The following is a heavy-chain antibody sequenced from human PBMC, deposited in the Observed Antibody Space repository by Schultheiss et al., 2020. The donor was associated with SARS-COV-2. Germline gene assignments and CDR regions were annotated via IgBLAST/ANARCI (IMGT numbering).Heavy chain of an antibody. CDR2: IYYSGST. CDR1: GGSISSSSYY. J-gene: IGHJ4*02. CDR3: ARRIAARPYRY. V-gene: IGHV4-61*05. Sequence: SQTLSLTCTVSGGSISSSSYYWGWIRQPPGKGLEWIGYIYYSGSTNYNPSLKSRVTMSVDTSKNQFSLKLSSVTAADTAVYYCARRIAARPYRYWGQGTLVTVSS. D-gene: IGHD6-6*01.